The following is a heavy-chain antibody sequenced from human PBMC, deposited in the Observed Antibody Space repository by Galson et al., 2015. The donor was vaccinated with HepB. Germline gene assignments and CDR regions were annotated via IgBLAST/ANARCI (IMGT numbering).Heavy chain of an antibody. CDR3: ARSRRGYYSAPDLDY. J-gene: IGHJ4*02. D-gene: IGHD3-22*01. Sequence: SLRLSCAASGFTFSTYGMHWVRQAPGKGLEWVAVIWYDGSNKYYADSVKGRFTISRDISQNTLFLQMKSLRAEDTAMYYCARSRRGYYSAPDLDYWGQGTLVTVSS. CDR2: IWYDGSNK. V-gene: IGHV3-33*01. CDR1: GFTFSTYG.